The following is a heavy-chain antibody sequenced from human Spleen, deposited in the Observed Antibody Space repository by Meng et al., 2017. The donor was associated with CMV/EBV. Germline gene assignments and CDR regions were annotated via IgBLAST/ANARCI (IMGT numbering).Heavy chain of an antibody. CDR3: ARVRSPYDFWSGYDY. J-gene: IGHJ4*02. V-gene: IGHV1-2*04. D-gene: IGHD3-3*01. CDR2: INPKTGDT. CDR1: GYTFTGYY. Sequence: SGYTFTGYYLHWVRQAPGQGLEWMGWINPKTGDTLYAQKFQGWVTMTRDTSISTAYMEVSRLRSDDTAVYYCARVRSPYDFWSGYDYWGQGTLVTVSS.